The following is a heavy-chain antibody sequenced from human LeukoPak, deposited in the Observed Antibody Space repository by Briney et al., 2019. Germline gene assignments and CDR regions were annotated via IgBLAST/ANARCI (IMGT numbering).Heavy chain of an antibody. D-gene: IGHD3-10*01. CDR2: ISANGGKT. V-gene: IGHV3-23*01. Sequence: GGSLRLSCAPSGFSLTSYAMTWVRQAPGEGLEWISDISANGGKTYYSDSVKGRFTISRDISKNTLFLQMNSLKVEDTAVYYCARSVRGVIADAFNVWGQGTMVAVSS. CDR3: ARSVRGVIADAFNV. J-gene: IGHJ3*01. CDR1: GFSLTSYA.